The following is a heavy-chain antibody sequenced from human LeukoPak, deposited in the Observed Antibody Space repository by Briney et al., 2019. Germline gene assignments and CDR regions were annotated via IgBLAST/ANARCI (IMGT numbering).Heavy chain of an antibody. Sequence: GGSLRFSCAASGFTFSSYAMSWVRQAPGKGLEWVSAISGSGGSTYYADSVKGRFTISRDNSKNTLYLQMNSLRAEDTAVYYCAPESPYCGGDCRGDYFDYWGQGTLVTVSS. CDR2: ISGSGGST. V-gene: IGHV3-23*01. J-gene: IGHJ4*02. CDR3: APESPYCGGDCRGDYFDY. D-gene: IGHD2-21*01. CDR1: GFTFSSYA.